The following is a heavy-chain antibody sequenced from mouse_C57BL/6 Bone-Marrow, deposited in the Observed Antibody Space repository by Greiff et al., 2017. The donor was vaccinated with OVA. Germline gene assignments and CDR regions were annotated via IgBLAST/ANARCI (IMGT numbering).Heavy chain of an antibody. Sequence: VQLKQSGAELVRPGASVKLSCTASGFNIKDDYMHWVKQRPEQGLEWIGWIDPENGDTEYASKFQGKATITADTSSNTAYLQLSSLTSEDTAVYYCTTAYYYGSSSWYFDVWGTGTTVTVSS. CDR2: IDPENGDT. V-gene: IGHV14-4*01. J-gene: IGHJ1*03. CDR3: TTAYYYGSSSWYFDV. CDR1: GFNIKDDY. D-gene: IGHD1-1*01.